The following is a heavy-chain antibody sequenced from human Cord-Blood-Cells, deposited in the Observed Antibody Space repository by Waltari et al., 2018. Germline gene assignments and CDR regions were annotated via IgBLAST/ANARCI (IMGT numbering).Heavy chain of an antibody. CDR2: INHSGST. D-gene: IGHD3-9*01. CDR3: ARDRDWQGVRYFDL. V-gene: IGHV4-34*01. Sequence: QVQLQQWGAGLLKPSETLSLTCAVYGGSFSGYYWCWSRPPQGKGLEWIGEINHSGSTNYNPSLKSRVTISVDTSKNQFSLKLSSVTAADTAVYYCARDRDWQGVRYFDLWGRGTLVTVSS. J-gene: IGHJ2*01. CDR1: GGSFSGYY.